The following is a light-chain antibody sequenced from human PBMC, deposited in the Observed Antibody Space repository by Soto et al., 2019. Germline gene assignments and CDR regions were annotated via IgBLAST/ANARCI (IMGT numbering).Light chain of an antibody. J-gene: IGLJ1*01. Sequence: QCVLAQPASVSGSPGHSITISCTGTSSDVGRYNYVSWFQQHPGKAPKLMIYDVSNWPSGVSDRFSGSKSGNTASLTISGLQAEDEADYYCSSFTSSSTFVFGTGTKVTVL. CDR1: SSDVGRYNY. CDR2: DVS. CDR3: SSFTSSSTFV. V-gene: IGLV2-14*01.